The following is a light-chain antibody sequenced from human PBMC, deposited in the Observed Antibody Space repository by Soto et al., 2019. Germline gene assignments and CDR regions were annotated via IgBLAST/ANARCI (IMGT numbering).Light chain of an antibody. J-gene: IGKJ4*01. CDR1: QCIKNR. CDR3: KSYNSAPPDGS. CDR2: AAA. Sequence: DVQMTQSPSSLSASVGDRVTITCRASQCIKNRLAWYQQKPGKVPNLLIYAAATLRSWVPSRFSGSGSGTDFSLTISSLQPEDVATYYCKSYNSAPPDGSFGGWTKVEIK. V-gene: IGKV1-27*01.